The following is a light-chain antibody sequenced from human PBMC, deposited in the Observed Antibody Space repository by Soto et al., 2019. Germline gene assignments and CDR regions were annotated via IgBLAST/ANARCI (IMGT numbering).Light chain of an antibody. CDR1: QGISNY. J-gene: IGKJ1*01. Sequence: DIQMTQSPSSLSASVGDRGTITCRASQGISNYLAWSQQNPGKVPKLLISAASTLQSGVPSRFSGSVSGTDFTLTISSLQPEDVATYYCQKYNSAPRTFGQGTKVEIK. V-gene: IGKV1-27*01. CDR3: QKYNSAPRT. CDR2: AAS.